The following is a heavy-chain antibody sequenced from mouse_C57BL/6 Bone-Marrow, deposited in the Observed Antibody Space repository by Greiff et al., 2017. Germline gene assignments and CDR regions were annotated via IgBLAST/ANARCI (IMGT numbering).Heavy chain of an antibody. CDR1: GFNIKDDY. Sequence: VQLQQSGAELVRPGASVKLSCTASGFNIKDDYMHWVKQRPEQGLEWIGWIDPENGDTEYASKFQGKATITADTSSNTAYLQLSSLTSEDTAVYYCTNDRLWLRRFAYWGQGTLVTVSA. CDR2: IDPENGDT. V-gene: IGHV14-4*01. J-gene: IGHJ3*01. CDR3: TNDRLWLRRFAY. D-gene: IGHD2-2*01.